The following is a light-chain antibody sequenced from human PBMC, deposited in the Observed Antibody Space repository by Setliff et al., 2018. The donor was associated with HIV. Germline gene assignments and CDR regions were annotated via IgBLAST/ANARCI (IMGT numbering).Light chain of an antibody. CDR3: SSYTSSSLDG. Sequence: QSALTQPASVSGSPGQSITISCTGTSSDVGGYNYVSWYQHHPGKAPKLMICEVSNRPSGVSNRFSGSKSGNTASLTISGLQADDEADCYCSSYTSSSLDGFGTGTKVTVL. J-gene: IGLJ1*01. CDR1: SSDVGGYNY. CDR2: EVS. V-gene: IGLV2-14*01.